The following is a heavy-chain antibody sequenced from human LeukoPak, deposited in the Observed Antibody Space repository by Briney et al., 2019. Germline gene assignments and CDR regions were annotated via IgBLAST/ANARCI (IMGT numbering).Heavy chain of an antibody. D-gene: IGHD6-19*01. CDR3: AKDLRGAVAGRAAGFDY. CDR2: ISGSGGST. CDR1: GFTFSSYA. Sequence: GGSRRLSCAASGFTFSSYAMSWVRQAPGKGLEWVSAISGSGGSTYYADSVKGRLTISRDNSKNTLYLQMNSLRAEDTAVYYCAKDLRGAVAGRAAGFDYWGQGTLVTVSS. J-gene: IGHJ4*02. V-gene: IGHV3-23*01.